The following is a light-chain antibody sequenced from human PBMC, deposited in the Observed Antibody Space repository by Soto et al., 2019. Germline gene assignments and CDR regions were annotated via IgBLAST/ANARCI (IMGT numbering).Light chain of an antibody. CDR2: GAS. V-gene: IGKV3-20*01. J-gene: IGKJ1*01. CDR1: QSISSSY. CDR3: QQYGSSPPWT. Sequence: IVLTQSPGTLSLSPGESATLSCRASQSISSSYLAWYQQKPGQAPRLLIYGASNRATAIPDRFSGSGSGTDFTLTISRLEPEDFAVYYCQQYGSSPPWTFGQGTKVDIK.